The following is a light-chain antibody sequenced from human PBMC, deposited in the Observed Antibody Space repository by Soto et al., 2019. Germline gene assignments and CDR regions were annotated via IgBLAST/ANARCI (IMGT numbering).Light chain of an antibody. CDR2: VAS. J-gene: IGKJ1*01. Sequence: EIVLTQSPGTLSLSPGERATLSCRASQSLSSTYLAWYQQKPGQAPRLLIYVASNRATGIPDRFSGSGSGTDFTLTINRLEPEDFAVYYCQQYGSSPLTLGQGTKVEIK. CDR3: QQYGSSPLT. V-gene: IGKV3-20*01. CDR1: QSLSSTY.